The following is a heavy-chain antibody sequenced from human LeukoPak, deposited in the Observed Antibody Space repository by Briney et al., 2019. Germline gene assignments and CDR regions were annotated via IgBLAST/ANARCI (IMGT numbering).Heavy chain of an antibody. CDR3: AREYDFWSGYYTGNFDY. CDR2: IKQDGSEK. Sequence: GGSLRLSCAASGFTFSSYWMSWVRQAPGKGLEWVAIIKQDGSEKYYVGSVKGRFTISRDNAKNSLYLQMNSLRAEDTAVYYCAREYDFWSGYYTGNFDYWGQGTLVTVSS. CDR1: GFTFSSYW. V-gene: IGHV3-7*01. J-gene: IGHJ4*02. D-gene: IGHD3-3*01.